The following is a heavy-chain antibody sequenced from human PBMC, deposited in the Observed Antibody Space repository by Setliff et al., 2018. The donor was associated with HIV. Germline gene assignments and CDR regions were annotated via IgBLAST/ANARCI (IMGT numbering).Heavy chain of an antibody. V-gene: IGHV3-7*01. CDR1: GFTFSNYW. D-gene: IGHD6-19*01. CDR3: TKDHLSGWASDC. CDR2: IKQDGSEE. Sequence: GGSLRLSCAASGFTFSNYWMHWVRQAPGKGLEWVANIKQDGSEEYYVDSVKGRFTISRDNAKNSVYLQMNSLRVEDTAMYYCTKDHLSGWASDCWGQGTLVTVSS. J-gene: IGHJ4*02.